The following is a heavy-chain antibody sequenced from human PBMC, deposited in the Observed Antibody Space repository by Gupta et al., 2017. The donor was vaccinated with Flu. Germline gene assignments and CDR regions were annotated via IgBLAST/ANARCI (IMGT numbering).Heavy chain of an antibody. CDR2: INHSGST. CDR3: ARPQRITMVRGGNGMDV. J-gene: IGHJ6*02. D-gene: IGHD3-10*01. Sequence: QVQLQQWGAGLLKPSETLSLTCAVYGGSFSGYYWSWIRQPPGKGLEWIGEINHSGSTNYNPSLKSRVTISVDTSKNQFSLKLSSVTAADTAVYYCARPQRITMVRGGNGMDVWGQGTTVTVSS. V-gene: IGHV4-34*01. CDR1: GGSFSGYY.